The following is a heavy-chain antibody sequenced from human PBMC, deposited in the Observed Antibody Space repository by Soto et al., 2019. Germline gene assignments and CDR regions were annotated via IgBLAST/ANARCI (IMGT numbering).Heavy chain of an antibody. CDR2: INHSGST. CDR1: GGSFSGCY. Sequence: SETLSLTCAVYGGSFSGCYWSWIRQPPGKGLEWIGEINHSGSTNYNPSLKSRVTISVDTSKNQFSLKLSSVTAADTAVYYCARGRWGWFDPWGQGTLVTV. D-gene: IGHD3-16*01. V-gene: IGHV4-34*01. CDR3: ARGRWGWFDP. J-gene: IGHJ5*02.